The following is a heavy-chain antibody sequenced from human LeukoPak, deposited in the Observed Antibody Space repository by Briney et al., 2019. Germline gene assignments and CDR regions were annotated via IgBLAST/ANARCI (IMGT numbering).Heavy chain of an antibody. Sequence: PGGSLRLSCSASGFTLDVYVMHAVRPAAGKGVDGVSGTCWNSYNIDYAHSVKGRYTISRDHAQNPLYLQMNKLSSHDPGLMYCAKGVRIIMARGAVHVWGQGTMVTVS. CDR3: AKGVRIIMARGAVHV. V-gene: IGHV3-9*01. CDR1: GFTLDVYV. D-gene: IGHD3-10*01. J-gene: IGHJ3*01. CDR2: TCWNSYNI.